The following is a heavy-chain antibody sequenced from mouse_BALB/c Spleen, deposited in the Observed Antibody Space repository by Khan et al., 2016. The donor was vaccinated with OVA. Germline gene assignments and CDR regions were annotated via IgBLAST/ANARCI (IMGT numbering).Heavy chain of an antibody. Sequence: EVELVESGGDLVKPEGSLKLSCAASGFTFSTYGMSWVRQTPDKRLEWVATISSGGSSTYYPDSVKGRFTISRDNAKNTLYLQMSSLKSEDTAIYYCARLAYYYGSEGFAYWGQGTLVTVSA. J-gene: IGHJ3*01. CDR3: ARLAYYYGSEGFAY. D-gene: IGHD1-1*01. CDR1: GFTFSTYG. V-gene: IGHV5-6*01. CDR2: ISSGGSST.